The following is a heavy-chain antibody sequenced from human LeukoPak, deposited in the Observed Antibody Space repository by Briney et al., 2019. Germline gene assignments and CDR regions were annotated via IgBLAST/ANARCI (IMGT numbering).Heavy chain of an antibody. Sequence: ALRLPFATSGFNLGDLSNPLGRAASGKGLGGVLSISWNSVAIGYADSVRGRFTISRDNAKNSLYLQMNSLRAEDTALYYCAKDRLSGVRGALDYWGQGTLVTVSS. CDR2: ISWNSVAI. V-gene: IGHV3-9*01. CDR1: GFNLGDLS. J-gene: IGHJ4*02. CDR3: AKDRLSGVRGALDY. D-gene: IGHD3-10*01.